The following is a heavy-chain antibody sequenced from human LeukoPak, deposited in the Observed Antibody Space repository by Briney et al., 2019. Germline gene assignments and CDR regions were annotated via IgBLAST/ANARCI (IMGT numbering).Heavy chain of an antibody. Sequence: ASVKVSCKASGYTFTGYHMHWVRQAPGQGLEWMGRINPNSGGTNYTQKFQGRVTMTRDTSISTAYMELSRLRSDDTAVYYCARGSSDYGGNSGWFDPWGQGTLVTVSS. J-gene: IGHJ5*02. CDR3: ARGSSDYGGNSGWFDP. V-gene: IGHV1-2*06. D-gene: IGHD4-23*01. CDR2: INPNSGGT. CDR1: GYTFTGYH.